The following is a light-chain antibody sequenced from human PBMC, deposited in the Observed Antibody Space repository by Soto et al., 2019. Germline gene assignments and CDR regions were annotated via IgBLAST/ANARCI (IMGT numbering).Light chain of an antibody. CDR3: QQRNSWPPIT. J-gene: IGKJ5*01. V-gene: IGKV3-11*01. CDR2: DAS. Sequence: ESVLTQSPGTLSLSPGERATLSCRASQSVRTYLAWYQVKPGQAPRLLIYDASSRASGVPARFSGSGSGTDFTLTISSLEPEGFALYYCQQRNSWPPITFGQGTRLEIK. CDR1: QSVRTY.